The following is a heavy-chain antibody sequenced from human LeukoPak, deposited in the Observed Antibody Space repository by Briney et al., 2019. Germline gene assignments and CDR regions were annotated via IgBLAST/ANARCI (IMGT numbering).Heavy chain of an antibody. CDR3: ARHTIQKAGYFDL. Sequence: PGESLKISCKGSGYSFTTYWIGWVRQMPGKGLEWMGIIYPGDSDTRYSPSFQGQVTISADKSISTAYLQWSRLKASDTAMYYCARHTIQKAGYFDLWGRGTLVTVSS. CDR1: GYSFTTYW. J-gene: IGHJ2*01. CDR2: IYPGDSDT. D-gene: IGHD1-1*01. V-gene: IGHV5-51*01.